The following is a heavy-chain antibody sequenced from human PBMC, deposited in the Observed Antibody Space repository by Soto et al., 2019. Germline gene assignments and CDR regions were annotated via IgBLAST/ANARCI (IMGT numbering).Heavy chain of an antibody. D-gene: IGHD3-22*01. CDR3: ARDRGRYYYDSSGYPDY. CDR2: IWYDGSNK. J-gene: IGHJ4*02. CDR1: GFTFSSYG. Sequence: GGSLRLSCAASGFTFSSYGMHWVRQAPGKGLEWVAVIWYDGSNKYYADSVKGRFTISRDNSKNTLYLQMNSLRAEDTAVYYCARDRGRYYYDSSGYPDYWGQGTLVTVS. V-gene: IGHV3-33*01.